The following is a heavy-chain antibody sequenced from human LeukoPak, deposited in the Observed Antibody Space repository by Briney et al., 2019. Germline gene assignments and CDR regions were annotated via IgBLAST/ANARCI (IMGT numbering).Heavy chain of an antibody. CDR2: ISAYNGNT. CDR3: ARVPQYYYGSDFDI. Sequence: ASVTVSCKASGYTFTSYGISWVRQAPGQGLEWMGWISAYNGNTNYAQKLQGRVTMTTDTSTSTAYMELRSLRSDDTAVYYCARVPQYYYGSDFDIWGQGTMVTVSS. CDR1: GYTFTSYG. V-gene: IGHV1-18*01. D-gene: IGHD3-10*01. J-gene: IGHJ3*02.